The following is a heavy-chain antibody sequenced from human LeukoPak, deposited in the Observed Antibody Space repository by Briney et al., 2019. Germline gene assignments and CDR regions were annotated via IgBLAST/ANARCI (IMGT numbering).Heavy chain of an antibody. CDR1: GFTFSSYN. J-gene: IGHJ4*02. Sequence: GGSLRLSCAASGFTFSSYNMNWVRQAPGKGLEWVSYISSSGSIIYYADSVKGRFTISRDNAKNSLYLQMNSLRAEDTAVYYCARDDAGYSSGWYWVYWGQGTLVTVSS. D-gene: IGHD6-19*01. V-gene: IGHV3-48*04. CDR2: ISSSGSII. CDR3: ARDDAGYSSGWYWVY.